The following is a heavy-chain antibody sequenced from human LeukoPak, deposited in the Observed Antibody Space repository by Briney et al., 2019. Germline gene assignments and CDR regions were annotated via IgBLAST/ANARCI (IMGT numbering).Heavy chain of an antibody. Sequence: SETLSLSCTVSGGSISSGSYYWSWIRQPAGKGLEWLGRIYTSGSTNYNPSLKSRVTISVDTSKNQFSLKLSSVTAADTAVYYCARDYYDSSGYPYYYYYYYMDVWGKGTTVTVSS. CDR2: IYTSGST. D-gene: IGHD3-22*01. CDR1: GGSISSGSYY. CDR3: ARDYYDSSGYPYYYYYYYMDV. J-gene: IGHJ6*03. V-gene: IGHV4-61*02.